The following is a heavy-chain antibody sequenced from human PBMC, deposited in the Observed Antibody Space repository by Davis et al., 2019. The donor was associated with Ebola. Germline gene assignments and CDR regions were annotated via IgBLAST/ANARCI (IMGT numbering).Heavy chain of an antibody. D-gene: IGHD2-15*01. V-gene: IGHV1-3*01. CDR2: INAGNGNT. CDR1: GYTFTTYA. J-gene: IGHJ4*02. Sequence: AASVKVSCKASGYTFTTYAMNWVRQAPGQRLEWMGWINAGNGNTKYSQKFQGRVTITRDTSASTAYMELSSLRSEDTAVYYCARGSVVVVAATLVAPDYWGQGTLVTVSS. CDR3: ARGSVVVVAATLVAPDY.